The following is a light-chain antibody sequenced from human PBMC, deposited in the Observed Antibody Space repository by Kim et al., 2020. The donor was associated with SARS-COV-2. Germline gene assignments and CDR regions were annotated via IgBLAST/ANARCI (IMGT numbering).Light chain of an antibody. V-gene: IGLV3-1*01. CDR1: KLGDKY. CDR3: QAWDSSYVV. CDR2: QDR. Sequence: VSPGQTASITCSGDKLGDKYACWYQQKPGQSPGLVIYQDRKRPSGIPERFSGSNSGNTATLTISGTQAMDEADYYCQAWDSSYVVFGGGTKLTVL. J-gene: IGLJ2*01.